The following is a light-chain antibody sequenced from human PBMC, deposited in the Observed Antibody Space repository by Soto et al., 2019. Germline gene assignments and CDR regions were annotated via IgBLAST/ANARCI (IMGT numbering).Light chain of an antibody. Sequence: QSVLTQPPSASGTPGQRVTMSCSGSSSDIGSNSVSWYQHLPGAAPKLVIYNNNQRASGIPDRFSGSKSGTSASLAISRLQSEDEEHYYCAAWYDNLSGTWVFGGGTKLTVL. CDR3: AAWYDNLSGTWV. CDR1: SSDIGSNS. J-gene: IGLJ3*02. CDR2: NNN. V-gene: IGLV1-44*01.